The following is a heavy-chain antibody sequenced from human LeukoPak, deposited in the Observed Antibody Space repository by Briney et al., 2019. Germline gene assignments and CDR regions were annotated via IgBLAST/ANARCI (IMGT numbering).Heavy chain of an antibody. V-gene: IGHV3-15*01. Sequence: GGALRLSCAASGFTFSNAWMSWVRQAPGKGLEWVGRIKSKTDRGTTDYAAPVKGRFTISRDDSKQTLYLQMNSLISEDKAVYYCTTDPSCSWYGEYFQHWGQGTLVTVSS. CDR1: GFTFSNAW. CDR3: TTDPSCSWYGEYFQH. J-gene: IGHJ1*01. CDR2: IKSKTDRGTT. D-gene: IGHD6-13*01.